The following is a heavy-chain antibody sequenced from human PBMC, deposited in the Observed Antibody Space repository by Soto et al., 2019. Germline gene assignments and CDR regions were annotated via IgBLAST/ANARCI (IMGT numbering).Heavy chain of an antibody. CDR2: ISSGGGNT. V-gene: IGHV3-23*01. CDR3: AKEKAAPGGAFDI. J-gene: IGHJ3*02. Sequence: VQLLESGGGLVQPGGSLRLSCAASGFTFSSYAMSWVRQAPGKGLEWVSAISSGGGNTYYADSVKGRFTISRDNSKNTLYLQMNSLRAEDTAVYYCAKEKAAPGGAFDIWGQGTMVTVSS. D-gene: IGHD6-13*01. CDR1: GFTFSSYA.